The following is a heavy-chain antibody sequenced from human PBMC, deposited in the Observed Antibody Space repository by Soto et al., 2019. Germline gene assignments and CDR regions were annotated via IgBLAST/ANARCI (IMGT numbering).Heavy chain of an antibody. D-gene: IGHD3-10*01. CDR3: ARGIVEYYCSGSYLSALWTTYYSYMDD. V-gene: IGHV4-34*01. Sequence: QVQLQQWGAGLLKPSETLSLTCAVYGGSFSGYYWSWIRQPPGKGLAWIGEINHSGSTNYNPSLKSRVTISVDMSKHQFSLKLSSVTAADTAVYYCARGIVEYYCSGSYLSALWTTYYSYMDDWGKGPTVTVSS. CDR2: INHSGST. J-gene: IGHJ6*03. CDR1: GGSFSGYY.